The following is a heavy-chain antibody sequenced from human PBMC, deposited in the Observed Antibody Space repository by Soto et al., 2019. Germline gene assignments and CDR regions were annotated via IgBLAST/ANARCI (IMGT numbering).Heavy chain of an antibody. Sequence: SVKVSCKASGGTFSSYAISWVRQAPGQGLEWMGWISPNFGTANYAQKFQGRVTMTADTSTSTAYMELRSLRSEDTAVYYCARDKGIAVAPDAFDIWGQGTMVTVS. CDR3: ARDKGIAVAPDAFDI. CDR1: GGTFSSYA. D-gene: IGHD6-19*01. CDR2: ISPNFGTA. J-gene: IGHJ3*02. V-gene: IGHV1-69*06.